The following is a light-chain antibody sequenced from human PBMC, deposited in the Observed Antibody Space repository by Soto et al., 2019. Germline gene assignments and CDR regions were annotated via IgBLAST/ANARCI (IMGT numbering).Light chain of an antibody. J-gene: IGKJ5*01. CDR3: QQYGSSHT. CDR2: GAS. V-gene: IGKV3-20*01. Sequence: EILLTQSPGTLSVSPGEIATLWCRASQSVTSTYLAWYQQKPGQAPRLLIYGASSRAIGIPDRFSGSVSGSDFILTINRLEPEDFAVYYCQQYGSSHTFGQGTRLEI. CDR1: QSVTSTY.